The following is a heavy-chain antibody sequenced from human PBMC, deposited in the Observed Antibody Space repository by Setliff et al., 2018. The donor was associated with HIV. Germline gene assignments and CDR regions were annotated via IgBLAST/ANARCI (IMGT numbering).Heavy chain of an antibody. CDR2: INPSGGST. D-gene: IGHD2-15*01. CDR3: ARGYCSGGSCRRVWYFDL. CDR1: GFTFTTYY. J-gene: IGHJ2*01. V-gene: IGHV1-46*01. Sequence: ASVKVSCKASGFTFTTYYMHWVRQAPGQGLEWMGIINPSGGSTTYAQKFQGRVTMTRDTSTSTAYTELSSLRSEDTAVYYCARGYCSGGSCRRVWYFDLGGRGTLVTVSS.